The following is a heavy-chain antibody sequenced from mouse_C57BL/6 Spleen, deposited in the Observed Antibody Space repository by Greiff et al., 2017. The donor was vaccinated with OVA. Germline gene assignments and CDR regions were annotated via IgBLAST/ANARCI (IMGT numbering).Heavy chain of an antibody. J-gene: IGHJ2*01. V-gene: IGHV5-17*01. Sequence: DVQLQESGGGLVKPGGSLKLSCAASGFTFSDYGMHWVRQAPEKGLEWVAYISSGSSTIYYADTVKGRFTISRDNAKNTLFLQMTSLRSEDTAMYYCARRDGSSSYFDYWGQGTTLTVSS. CDR3: ARRDGSSSYFDY. D-gene: IGHD1-1*01. CDR1: GFTFSDYG. CDR2: ISSGSSTI.